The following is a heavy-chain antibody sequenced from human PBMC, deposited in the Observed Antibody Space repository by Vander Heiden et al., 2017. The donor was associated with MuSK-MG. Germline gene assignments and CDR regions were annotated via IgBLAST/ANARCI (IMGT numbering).Heavy chain of an antibody. J-gene: IGHJ4*02. Sequence: EVQLVESGGGWVQPGRSLRPSCTTSGFIFSDNAMSWFRQAAGKGLEWVGFISSKAYGGTTEYDASVKGRFNISRDDSKSIAYLQMNSLRTEDTAVYYCTRGWLQWDYWGQGTLFTVSS. D-gene: IGHD5-12*01. CDR3: TRGWLQWDY. V-gene: IGHV3-49*03. CDR1: GFIFSDNA. CDR2: ISSKAYGGTT.